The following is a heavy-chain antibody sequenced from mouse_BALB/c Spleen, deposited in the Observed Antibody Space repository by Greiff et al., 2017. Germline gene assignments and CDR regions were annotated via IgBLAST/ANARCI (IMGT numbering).Heavy chain of an antibody. Sequence: QVQLQQSGAELVRPGSSVKISCKASGYAFSSYWMNWVKQRPGQGLEWIGQIYPGDGDTNYNGKFKGKATLTADKSSSTAYMQLSSLTSEDSAVYFCARLWDGYPDMDYWGQGTSVTVSS. J-gene: IGHJ4*01. D-gene: IGHD2-3*01. CDR2: IYPGDGDT. CDR3: ARLWDGYPDMDY. CDR1: GYAFSSYW. V-gene: IGHV1-80*01.